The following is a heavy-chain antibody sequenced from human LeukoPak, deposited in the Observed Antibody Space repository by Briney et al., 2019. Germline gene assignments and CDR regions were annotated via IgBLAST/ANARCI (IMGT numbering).Heavy chain of an antibody. Sequence: SETLSLTCTVSGGSISSYYWRWIRQPPGRGLEWLGYIYYSGSTNYNPSLKSRVTISVDTSKNQFSLKLSSVTAADTAVYYCARDTRVGIAVAGTYRWFDPWGQGTLVTVSS. D-gene: IGHD6-19*01. CDR3: ARDTRVGIAVAGTYRWFDP. CDR2: IYYSGST. CDR1: GGSISSYY. J-gene: IGHJ5*02. V-gene: IGHV4-59*01.